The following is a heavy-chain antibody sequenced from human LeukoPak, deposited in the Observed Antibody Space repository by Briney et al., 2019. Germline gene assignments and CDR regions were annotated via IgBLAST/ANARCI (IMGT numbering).Heavy chain of an antibody. V-gene: IGHV4-4*07. CDR3: ARLRAAAANNWFDP. J-gene: IGHJ5*02. Sequence: SETLSLTCTVSGGSISSYYWSWIRRPAGKGLEWIGRIYTSGSTNYNPSLKSRVTMSVDTSKNQFSLKLSSVTAADTAVYYCARLRAAAANNWFDPWGQGTLVTVSS. CDR1: GGSISSYY. D-gene: IGHD6-13*01. CDR2: IYTSGST.